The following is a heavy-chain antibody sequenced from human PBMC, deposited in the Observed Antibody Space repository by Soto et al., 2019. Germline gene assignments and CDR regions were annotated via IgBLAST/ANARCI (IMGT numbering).Heavy chain of an antibody. D-gene: IGHD3-9*01. CDR2: IYHSGST. Sequence: QLQLQESGSGLVKPSQTLSLTCAVSGGSIRSGGYSWSWIRQPPGKGLEWIGYIYHSGSTYYNPSLKSRVTISVDRSKNQFSLKLSSVTAADTAVYYCAREGIRYPTSNWFDPWGQGTLFTVSS. CDR3: AREGIRYPTSNWFDP. V-gene: IGHV4-30-2*01. J-gene: IGHJ5*02. CDR1: GGSIRSGGYS.